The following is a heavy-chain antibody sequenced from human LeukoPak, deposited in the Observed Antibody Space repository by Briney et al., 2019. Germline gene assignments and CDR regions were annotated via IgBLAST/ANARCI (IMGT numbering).Heavy chain of an antibody. D-gene: IGHD3-22*01. CDR3: ARDRPMIVVIDAFDV. CDR1: GFTFNDSW. CDR2: ISGSAGST. V-gene: IGHV3-23*01. Sequence: GGSLRLSCEASGFTFNDSWMSWVRQAPGKGLEWVSIISGSAGSTYCADFVKGRSTISRDNSKNTLYLQMDSLRAEDTAIYYCARDRPMIVVIDAFDVWGHGTMVTVSS. J-gene: IGHJ3*01.